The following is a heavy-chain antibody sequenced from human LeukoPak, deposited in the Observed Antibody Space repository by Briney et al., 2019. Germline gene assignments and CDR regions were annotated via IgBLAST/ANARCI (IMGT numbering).Heavy chain of an antibody. CDR2: ISSNGGST. D-gene: IGHD2-21*02. Sequence: GGSLRLSCAASGFTFSSYAMHWVRQAPGKGLEYVSAISSNGGSTYYANSVKGRFTISRDNSKNTLYLQMGSLRAKDMAVYYCARAGNCGGDCYSRYAFDIWGQGTMVTVSS. V-gene: IGHV3-64*01. CDR3: ARAGNCGGDCYSRYAFDI. J-gene: IGHJ3*02. CDR1: GFTFSSYA.